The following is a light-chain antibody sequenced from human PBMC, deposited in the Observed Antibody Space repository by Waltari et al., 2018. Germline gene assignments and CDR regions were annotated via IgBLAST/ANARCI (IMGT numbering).Light chain of an antibody. CDR2: DVT. Sequence: QSALTQPASVSGSPGQSITISCPGTSNDVRALKFASWYQKHPDRAPQLIIYDVTERPSGISYRFSGSKSANTASLTISGLLPEDEAIYYCSSFTDSHTLLFGGGTTVTVL. J-gene: IGLJ2*01. V-gene: IGLV2-14*03. CDR1: SNDVRALKF. CDR3: SSFTDSHTLL.